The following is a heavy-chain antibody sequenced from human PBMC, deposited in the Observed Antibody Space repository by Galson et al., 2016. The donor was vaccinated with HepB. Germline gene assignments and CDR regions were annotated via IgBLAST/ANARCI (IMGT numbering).Heavy chain of an antibody. CDR2: IYSGGRT. J-gene: IGHJ6*02. V-gene: IGHV3-53*01. CDR3: AREALTTRPGMDV. CDR1: GFTFSNYA. Sequence: SLRLSCAASGFTFSNYAMSWVRQAPGKGLEWVSVIYSGGRTYYADSVKGRFTISRDNSKNTLYLQLNSLRTEDTAVYYCAREALTTRPGMDVWGQGTTVTVSS. D-gene: IGHD4-11*01.